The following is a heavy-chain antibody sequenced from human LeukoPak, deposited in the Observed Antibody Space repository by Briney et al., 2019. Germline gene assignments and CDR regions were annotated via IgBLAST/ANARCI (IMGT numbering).Heavy chain of an antibody. CDR3: ATLDTGVTTGDY. V-gene: IGHV3-7*01. CDR2: INPDGRDE. J-gene: IGHJ4*02. CDR1: GFTFRSYW. Sequence: PGGSLRLSCAASGFTFRSYWMSWVRQAPGKGLEWVANINPDGRDEYYVDSVKGRFTLSRDNAKNSLYLQMNSLRAEDSAVYYCATLDTGVTTGDYWGQGTLVTVSS. D-gene: IGHD4-17*01.